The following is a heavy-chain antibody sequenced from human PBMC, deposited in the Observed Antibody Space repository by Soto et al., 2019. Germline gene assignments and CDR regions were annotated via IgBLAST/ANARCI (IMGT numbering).Heavy chain of an antibody. CDR2: IWYDGSNK. V-gene: IGHV3-33*01. J-gene: IGHJ6*03. Sequence: GSLRLSCAASGFTFSSYGMHWVRQAPGKGLEWVAVIWYDGSNKYYADSVKGRFTISRDNSKNTLYLQMNSLRAEDTAVYYCARGIGYCSSTSCHVYYMDVWGKGTTVTVSS. D-gene: IGHD2-2*01. CDR3: ARGIGYCSSTSCHVYYMDV. CDR1: GFTFSSYG.